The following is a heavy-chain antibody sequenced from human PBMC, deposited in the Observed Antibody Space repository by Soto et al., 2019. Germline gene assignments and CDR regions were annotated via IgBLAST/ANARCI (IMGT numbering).Heavy chain of an antibody. CDR1: GFMFSHDW. Sequence: GGSLRLSCAASGFMFSHDWMNWVRQGPGKGLEWIARIISGGSRVTYADSVEGRFTITRDNAKNMLFLEMHSLTVEDAAVYYCARERTSKGGLDVWGQGTTVTVSS. CDR3: ARERTSKGGLDV. J-gene: IGHJ6*02. V-gene: IGHV3-74*01. CDR2: IISGGSRV.